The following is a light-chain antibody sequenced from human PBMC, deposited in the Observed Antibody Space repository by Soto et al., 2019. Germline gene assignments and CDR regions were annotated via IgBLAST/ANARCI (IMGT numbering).Light chain of an antibody. CDR1: VLAKKY. J-gene: IGLJ1*01. CDR3: YSAADNNYV. V-gene: IGLV3-27*01. Sequence: SYELTQPSPVSVSPGQTARFTCSGDVLAKKYARWFQQQPGQDPVLVIYNDSERPAGIPERFSGSSSGTTVTLTISGAQVEDEADYYCYSAADNNYVFGTGTKVTVL. CDR2: NDS.